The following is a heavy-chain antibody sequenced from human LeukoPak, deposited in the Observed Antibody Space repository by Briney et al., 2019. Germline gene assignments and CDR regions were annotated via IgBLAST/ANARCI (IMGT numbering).Heavy chain of an antibody. D-gene: IGHD4-17*01. Sequence: SETLSLTCAVYGGSSSGYYWSWIRQPPGKGLEWIGEINHSGSTNYNPSLKSRVTISVDTSKNQFSLKLSSVTAADTAVYYCARRAKTTVTTPYYFDYWGQGTLVTVSS. CDR1: GGSSSGYY. CDR3: ARRAKTTVTTPYYFDY. J-gene: IGHJ4*02. CDR2: INHSGST. V-gene: IGHV4-34*01.